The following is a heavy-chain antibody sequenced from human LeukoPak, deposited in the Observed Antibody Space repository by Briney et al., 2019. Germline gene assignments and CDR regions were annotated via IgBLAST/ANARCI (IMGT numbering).Heavy chain of an antibody. J-gene: IGHJ4*02. CDR2: ISGYNDNT. CDR3: ARDGTSTDDY. Sequence: ASVKVSCMASGYTFTGFGIHWVRQAPGQGLEWMGWISGYNDNTHYAKKFQCRVTLTTDTPTSTAYMELRSLRSDDTAVYYCARDGTSTDDYWGQGTLVTVSS. D-gene: IGHD1-26*01. CDR1: GYTFTGFG. V-gene: IGHV1-18*01.